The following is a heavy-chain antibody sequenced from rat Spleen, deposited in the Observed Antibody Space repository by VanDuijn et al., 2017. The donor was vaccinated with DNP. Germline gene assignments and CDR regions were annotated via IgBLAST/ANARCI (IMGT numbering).Heavy chain of an antibody. Sequence: EVLLVESDGGLVQPGRSLKLSCAVSGFTFSDYYMAWVRQAPAKGLVWVASITNTGDGSYYSDSVKGRFSIYRDNAKSTLYLQMNSLRSEDTATYYCTSGGFAYWGQGTLVTVSS. CDR1: GFTFSDYY. V-gene: IGHV5-20*01. J-gene: IGHJ3*01. CDR2: ITNTGDGS. CDR3: TSGGFAY.